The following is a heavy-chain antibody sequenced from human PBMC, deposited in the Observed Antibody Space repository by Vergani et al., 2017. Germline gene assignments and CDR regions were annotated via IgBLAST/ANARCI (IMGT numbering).Heavy chain of an antibody. J-gene: IGHJ4*02. CDR1: GYPLTELS. V-gene: IGHV1-24*01. CDR2: FDPEDGET. D-gene: IGHD6-6*01. Sequence: QVQLVQSGAEVKKPGASVKVSCKVSGYPLTELSMHWVRQAPGKGLEWMGGFDPEDGETIYAQKFQGRVTITADESTSTAYMELSSLRSEDTAVYYCARGRGEQLVQREYYFDYWGQGTLVTVSS. CDR3: ARGRGEQLVQREYYFDY.